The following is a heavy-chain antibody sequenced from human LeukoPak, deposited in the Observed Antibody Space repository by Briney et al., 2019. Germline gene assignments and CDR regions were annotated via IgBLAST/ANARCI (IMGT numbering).Heavy chain of an antibody. CDR1: GFTFSSYA. V-gene: IGHV3-23*01. CDR3: ARHRLELLLSRGNYYTDV. Sequence: GGSLRLSCAASGFTFSSYAMSWVRQAPGKGLEWVSAISGSGGSTYYADSVKGRFTISRDNSKNTLYLQMNSLRAEDTAVYYCARHRLELLLSRGNYYTDVWGKGTTVTVSS. CDR2: ISGSGGST. D-gene: IGHD1-7*01. J-gene: IGHJ6*03.